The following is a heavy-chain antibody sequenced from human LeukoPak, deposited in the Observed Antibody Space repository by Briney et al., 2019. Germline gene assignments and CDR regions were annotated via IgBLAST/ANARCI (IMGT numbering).Heavy chain of an antibody. CDR2: INPAGSET. CDR3: ARFGYVAAVDV. D-gene: IGHD2-15*01. J-gene: IGHJ4*02. V-gene: IGHV3-7*01. Sequence: SGGSLRLSCAASGFSFSAYWMTWVRQAPGTGLEWVANINPAGSETYYVDPVKGRFSISRDDAKNLVYLKMNSLRAEDTAVYHCARFGYVAAVDVWGQGTPVTVSS. CDR1: GFSFSAYW.